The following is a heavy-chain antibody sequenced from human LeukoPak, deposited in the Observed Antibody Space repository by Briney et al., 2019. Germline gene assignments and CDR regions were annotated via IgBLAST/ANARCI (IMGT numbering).Heavy chain of an antibody. V-gene: IGHV4-34*01. J-gene: IGHJ4*02. CDR1: GGSFSGYY. D-gene: IGHD3-10*01. CDR2: INHSGST. CDR3: ARAPQSGSSGPHFDY. Sequence: SETLSLTCAVYGGSFSGYYWSWIRQPPGKGLEWIGEINHSGSTNYNPSLKSRVTISVDTSKHQFSLKLSSVTAADTAVYYCARAPQSGSSGPHFDYWGQGTLVTVSS.